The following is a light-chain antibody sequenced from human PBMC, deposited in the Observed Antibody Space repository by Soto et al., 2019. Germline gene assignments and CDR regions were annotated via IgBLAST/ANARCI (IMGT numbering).Light chain of an antibody. CDR2: EVI. CDR3: NSYTSKSTGV. J-gene: IGLJ1*01. V-gene: IGLV2-14*01. CDR1: SSDVGGYNY. Sequence: QSALTQPASVSGSPGQSITISCTGTSSDVGGYNYVSWYQQHPGKAPKLIIYEVINRPAGVSNRFSGSKSGNTASLTISGPQDADEADYYCNSYTSKSTGVFGTGTKLTVL.